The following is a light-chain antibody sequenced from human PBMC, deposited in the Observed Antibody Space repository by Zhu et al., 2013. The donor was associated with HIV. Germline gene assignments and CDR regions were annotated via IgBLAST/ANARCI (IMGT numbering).Light chain of an antibody. Sequence: EIVLTQSPGTLSLSPGERATLSCRASQIVGSSYLAWYQQKPGQAPRLLISGASSRATGIPDRFSGNGSGTDFTLTINRLEPEDFAVYYCQQYGNLPLTFGGGTKVEVK. CDR3: QQYGNLPLT. V-gene: IGKV3-20*01. CDR2: GAS. CDR1: QIVGSSY. J-gene: IGKJ4*01.